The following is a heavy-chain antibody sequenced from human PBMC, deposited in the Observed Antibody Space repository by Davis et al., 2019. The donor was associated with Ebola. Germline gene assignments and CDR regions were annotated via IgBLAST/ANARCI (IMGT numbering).Heavy chain of an antibody. CDR3: TTMRATVTTDY. D-gene: IGHD4-11*01. V-gene: IGHV3-15*01. CDR2: IKSKTDDGTA. Sequence: PSETLSLTCTVSGGSISSYYWSWIRQAPGKGLEWVGRIKSKTDDGTADYAASVKGRFSISRDDSKNTLYLQMNGLQSEDTAVYYCTTMRATVTTDYWGQGALVTVSS. CDR1: GGSISSYY. J-gene: IGHJ4*02.